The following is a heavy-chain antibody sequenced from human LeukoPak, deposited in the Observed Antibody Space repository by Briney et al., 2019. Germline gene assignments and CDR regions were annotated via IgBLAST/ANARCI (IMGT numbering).Heavy chain of an antibody. CDR2: ISAYNGNT. V-gene: IGHV1-18*04. Sequence: ASVKVSCKASGYTFTSFGITWVRQAPGQGLEWMGWISAYNGNTNYAQKLQGRVTMTTDTSTSTAYMELRSLRSDDTAVYYCARECRQGQLVDFLPLTYYYYYMDVWGKGTTVTVSS. CDR3: ARECRQGQLVDFLPLTYYYYYMDV. J-gene: IGHJ6*03. CDR1: GYTFTSFG. D-gene: IGHD6-6*01.